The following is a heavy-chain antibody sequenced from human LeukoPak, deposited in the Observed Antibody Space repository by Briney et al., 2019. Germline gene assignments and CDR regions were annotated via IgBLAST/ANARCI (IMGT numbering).Heavy chain of an antibody. CDR3: ARGGTYKDYLDY. CDR2: IYRDGSST. J-gene: IGHJ4*02. D-gene: IGHD5-24*01. CDR1: GFTFSSYW. V-gene: IGHV3-74*01. Sequence: GGSLRLSCAASGFTFSSYWMHRVRQPPGKGLVWVSRIYRDGSSTSYADSVKGRFTISRDNAKNTLFLQMNSLRAEDTAVYHCARGGTYKDYLDYWGQGILVTVSS.